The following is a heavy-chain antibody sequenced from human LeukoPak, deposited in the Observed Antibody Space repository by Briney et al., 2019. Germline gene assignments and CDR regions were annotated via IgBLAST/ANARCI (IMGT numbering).Heavy chain of an antibody. D-gene: IGHD6-13*01. J-gene: IGHJ4*02. V-gene: IGHV4-59*01. CDR2: ISDIGSI. CDR3: ARGVYIAAAQYGY. CDR1: GGSISSYY. Sequence: SSETLSLTCTVSGGSISSYYWSWIRQPPGKGLEWIAYISDIGSINYNPSLQSRVTISLDTSKNQFSLKLSSVTAADTAVYYCARGVYIAAAQYGYWGQGTLVTVSS.